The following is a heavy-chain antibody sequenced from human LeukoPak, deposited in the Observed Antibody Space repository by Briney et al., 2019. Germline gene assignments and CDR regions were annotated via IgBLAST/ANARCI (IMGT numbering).Heavy chain of an antibody. CDR3: ARGSHDYSNYNYYYYYMDV. D-gene: IGHD4-11*01. J-gene: IGHJ6*03. CDR1: GYSFPSYG. Sequence: ASVKVSCKASGYSFPSYGINWVRQAPGQGLEWMGWISPYNGDAYYAPNLQARVTMTTDTSTNTAYMELRSLRSDDTAVYYCARGSHDYSNYNYYYYYMDVWGKGTTVTVSS. CDR2: ISPYNGDA. V-gene: IGHV1-18*01.